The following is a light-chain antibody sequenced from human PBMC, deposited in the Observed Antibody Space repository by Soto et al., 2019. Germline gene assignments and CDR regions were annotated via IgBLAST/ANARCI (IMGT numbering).Light chain of an antibody. CDR1: QSVSSSY. CDR3: QQYGSSRRT. V-gene: IGKV3-20*01. CDR2: GAS. Sequence: EIVLTQSPGTLSLSPGERATLSCRASQSVSSSYLAWYQQKPGQAPRLLIYGASSRATGIPDRFSGSESGTDFTLTISRLEPEDFAVYYCQQYGSSRRTFGQGTKVDIK. J-gene: IGKJ1*01.